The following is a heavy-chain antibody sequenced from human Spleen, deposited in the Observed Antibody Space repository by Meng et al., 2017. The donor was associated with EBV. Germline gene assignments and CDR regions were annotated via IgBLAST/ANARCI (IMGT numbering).Heavy chain of an antibody. CDR2: IYSGGST. CDR1: GFTVSSNY. CDR3: ARGVPLDY. V-gene: IGHV3-53*01. Sequence: VQLGECGGGLVQPGGSLRLSCAASGFTVSSNYMTWVRQAPGKGLEWVSVIYSGGSTYYADSVKGRFTISRDNSKNTLYLQMNSLRAEDTAVYYCARGVPLDYWGQGTLVTVSS. J-gene: IGHJ4*02. D-gene: IGHD4/OR15-4a*01.